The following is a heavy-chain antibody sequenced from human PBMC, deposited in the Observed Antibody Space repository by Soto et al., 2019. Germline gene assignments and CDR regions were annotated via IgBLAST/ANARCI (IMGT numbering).Heavy chain of an antibody. CDR3: ARDRSITVTLAEYFQH. D-gene: IGHD4-17*01. V-gene: IGHV3-21*01. J-gene: IGHJ1*01. Sequence: GGSLRLSCAASGFTFSSYSMNWVRQAPGKGLEWVSSISSSSYIYYADSVKGRFTISRDNAKNSLYLQMNSLRAEDTAVYYCARDRSITVTLAEYFQHWGQGTLVTVSS. CDR2: ISSSSYI. CDR1: GFTFSSYS.